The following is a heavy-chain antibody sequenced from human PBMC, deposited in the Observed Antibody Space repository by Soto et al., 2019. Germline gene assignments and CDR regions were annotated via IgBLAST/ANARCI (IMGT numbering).Heavy chain of an antibody. Sequence: DSVRGRFTISRDNAKNIVYLQMNKLRAEDTAVYFCATNPTIKIGGLIEPDYWGQGTRVTVSS. D-gene: IGHD3-16*02. V-gene: IGHV3-11*06. J-gene: IGHJ4*02. CDR3: ATNPTIKIGGLIEPDY.